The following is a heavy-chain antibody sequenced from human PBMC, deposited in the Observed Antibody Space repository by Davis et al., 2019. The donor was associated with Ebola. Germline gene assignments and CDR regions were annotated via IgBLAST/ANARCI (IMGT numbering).Heavy chain of an antibody. D-gene: IGHD1-26*01. CDR3: ARVGGTSGSFLDG. V-gene: IGHV3-48*03. J-gene: IGHJ4*02. CDR1: GFSFKNYE. CDR2: IYNGGSPT. Sequence: PGGSLRLSCAASGFSFKNYEMNWVRQAPGKGLEWLSYIYNGGSPTYYADSVKGRFTVSRDNTKNSLYLQMTNLSADDSAIYYCARVGGTSGSFLDGWGRGTLVTVSA.